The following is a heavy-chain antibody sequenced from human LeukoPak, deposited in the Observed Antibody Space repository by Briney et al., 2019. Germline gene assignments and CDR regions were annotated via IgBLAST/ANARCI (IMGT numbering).Heavy chain of an antibody. J-gene: IGHJ3*02. CDR2: IRSNGDST. CDR1: GFTFSSYA. V-gene: IGHV3-64D*09. D-gene: IGHD3-10*01. Sequence: GGSLRLSCSASGFTFSSYAMHWVRQAPGKGLEYVSAIRSNGDSTHYADLVRGRFTISRGNSKNTLYLQMSSLRTEDTAVYYCVKRGGVYGSGSYAFDIWGHGTMVTVSS. CDR3: VKRGGVYGSGSYAFDI.